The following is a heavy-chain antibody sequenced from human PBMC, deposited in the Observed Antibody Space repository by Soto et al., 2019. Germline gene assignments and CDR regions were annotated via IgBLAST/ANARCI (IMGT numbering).Heavy chain of an antibody. CDR2: ISGSGGST. J-gene: IGHJ4*02. Sequence: PAGSLPLSCAASGFTFSSYAMSWVRQAPGKGLEWVSAISGSGGSTYYADSVKGRFTISRDNSKNTLYLQMNSLRAEDTAVYYCAKVRREYYDSSGPRSYFDYWGQGTLVTVSS. D-gene: IGHD3-22*01. V-gene: IGHV3-23*01. CDR3: AKVRREYYDSSGPRSYFDY. CDR1: GFTFSSYA.